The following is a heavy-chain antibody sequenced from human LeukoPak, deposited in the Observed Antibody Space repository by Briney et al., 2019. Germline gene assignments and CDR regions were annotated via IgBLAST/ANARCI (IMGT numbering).Heavy chain of an antibody. V-gene: IGHV3-53*04. CDR3: AKAADYGDLGDFDY. J-gene: IGHJ4*02. D-gene: IGHD4-17*01. Sequence: GGSLRLSCAASGFTVSSNYMSWVRQAPGKGLEWVSVIYSGGSTYYADSVKGRFTISRHNSKNTLYLQMNSLRAEDTALYYCAKAADYGDLGDFDYWGQGTLVTVSS. CDR2: IYSGGST. CDR1: GFTVSSNY.